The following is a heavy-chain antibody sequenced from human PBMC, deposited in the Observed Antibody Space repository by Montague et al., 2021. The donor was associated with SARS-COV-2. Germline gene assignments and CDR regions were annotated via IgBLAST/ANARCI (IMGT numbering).Heavy chain of an antibody. V-gene: IGHV4-34*01. D-gene: IGHD3-10*01. Sequence: SETLSLTCAVHGGSFSTYSWNWIRQPPGKGLEWIGEIRHGGSTNYNPSLKSRVTISADTSKNQFSLKLTSVAAADTAVYYCARLGDGVVPSPILGVGPYYSYYSMDVWGKGTTVTVSS. CDR1: GGSFSTYS. CDR3: ARLGDGVVPSPILGVGPYYSYYSMDV. CDR2: IRHGGST. J-gene: IGHJ6*03.